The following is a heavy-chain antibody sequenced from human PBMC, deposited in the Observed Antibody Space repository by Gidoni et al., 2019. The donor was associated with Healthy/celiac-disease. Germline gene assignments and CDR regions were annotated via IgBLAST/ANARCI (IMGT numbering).Heavy chain of an antibody. Sequence: QVQLVESGGGGVQPGRSLRLSFSASGFTFSSYAMHWVRQAPGKGLDWVAVISYDGSNKYYADSVKGRFTISRDNSKDTLYLQMNSLRAEDTAVYYCAREGSGWYYFDYWGQGTLVTVSS. D-gene: IGHD6-19*01. V-gene: IGHV3-30-3*01. CDR3: AREGSGWYYFDY. CDR2: ISYDGSNK. CDR1: GFTFSSYA. J-gene: IGHJ4*02.